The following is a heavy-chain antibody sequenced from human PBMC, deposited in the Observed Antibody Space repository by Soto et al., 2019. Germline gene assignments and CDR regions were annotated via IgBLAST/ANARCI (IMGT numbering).Heavy chain of an antibody. CDR1: GFIFSTSA. CDR2: IRGSGGGT. Sequence: GGSLRLSCAAPGFIFSTSAMNWVRQAPGKGLEWVSTIRGSGGGTDYANSVRGRFTISRDNSKNTVYLQMDSLRGEDTAVYYCLPWGGYRLDWSGPWGQGTLVTVSS. J-gene: IGHJ5*02. V-gene: IGHV3-23*01. D-gene: IGHD3-3*01. CDR3: LPWGGYRLDWSGP.